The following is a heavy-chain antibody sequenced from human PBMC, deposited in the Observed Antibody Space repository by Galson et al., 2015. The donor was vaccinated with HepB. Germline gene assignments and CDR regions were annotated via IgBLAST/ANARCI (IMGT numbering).Heavy chain of an antibody. J-gene: IGHJ4*02. CDR3: ATEVPGTGQLDY. V-gene: IGHV1-8*01. D-gene: IGHD2-2*01. CDR1: GYTSTSYD. CDR2: INPNSGNT. Sequence: SVKVSCKASGYTSTSYDINWVRQATGQGLEWVGWINPNSGNTGYAQKFQGRVTITRDTSASTAYMELNSLRSEDTAVYYCATEVPGTGQLDYWGQGTLVTVSS.